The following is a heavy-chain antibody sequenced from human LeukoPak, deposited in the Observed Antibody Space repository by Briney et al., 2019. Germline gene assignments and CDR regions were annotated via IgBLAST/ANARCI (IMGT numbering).Heavy chain of an antibody. D-gene: IGHD1-26*01. Sequence: GASVKVSCKASGGTFSSYAISWVRQAPGQGLEWMGGIIPIFGTANYAQKFQGRVTITTDESTSTAYMELRSLRSEDTAVYYCARDSSVVGATSRYFDYWGQGTLVTVSS. J-gene: IGHJ4*02. CDR3: ARDSSVVGATSRYFDY. CDR2: IIPIFGTA. CDR1: GGTFSSYA. V-gene: IGHV1-69*05.